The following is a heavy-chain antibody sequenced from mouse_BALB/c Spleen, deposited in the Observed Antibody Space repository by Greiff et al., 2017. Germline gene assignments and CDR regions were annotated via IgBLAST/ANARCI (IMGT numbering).Heavy chain of an antibody. D-gene: IGHD1-1*01. CDR3: ARYYYGSSYFDY. CDR1: GYTFPSYW. J-gene: IGHJ2*01. V-gene: IGHV1S41*01. Sequence: DLVKPGASVKLSCKASGYTFPSYWVNWIKQRPGQGLEWIGRIAPGSGSTYYNEMFKGKATLTVDTSSSTAYIQLSSLSSEDSAVYFCARYYYGSSYFDYWGQGTTLTVSS. CDR2: IAPGSGST.